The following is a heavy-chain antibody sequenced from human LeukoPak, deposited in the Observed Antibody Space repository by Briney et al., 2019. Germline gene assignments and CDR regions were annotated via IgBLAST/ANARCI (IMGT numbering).Heavy chain of an antibody. V-gene: IGHV3-64*01. Sequence: GGSLRLSCAASGFTFSYYAMHWVRQAPGKGLEYVSAISSDGGSTYYAKSVKGRFTISRDNSKNMLYLQMGSLRAEDMAVYYCARWVSTSYDAFDIWGQGTMVTVSS. J-gene: IGHJ3*02. D-gene: IGHD6-6*01. CDR2: ISSDGGST. CDR1: GFTFSYYA. CDR3: ARWVSTSYDAFDI.